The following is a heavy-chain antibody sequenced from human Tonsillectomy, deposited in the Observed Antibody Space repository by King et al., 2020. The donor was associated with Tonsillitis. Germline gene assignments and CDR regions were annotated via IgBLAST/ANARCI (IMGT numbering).Heavy chain of an antibody. Sequence: QLVQSGAEVKKPGASVKLSCKASGYTFSSWYMHWVRQAPGQGLEWMGIINPSGDRPTYAQKFQGRVTMTRDTSTSTVYMELNSLKSEDTAMYYCARAWGAGSELEYWGQGPLVTVSS. CDR1: GYTFSSWY. J-gene: IGHJ4*02. CDR3: ARAWGAGSELEY. CDR2: INPSGDRP. V-gene: IGHV1-46*01. D-gene: IGHD3-10*01.